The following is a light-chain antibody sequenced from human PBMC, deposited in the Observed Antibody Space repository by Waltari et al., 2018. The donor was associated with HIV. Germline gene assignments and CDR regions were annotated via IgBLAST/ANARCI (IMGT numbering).Light chain of an antibody. V-gene: IGKV1-39*01. Sequence: DIQMTQSPSSLSASVGDRVTITCRASQSISTYLNWYQHKPGQAPKLLLYAASSLQTGVPSRFSGSGSGTDFTLTITSLQPEDFATYYCRQCYSTLALTFGGGTKVDI. CDR2: AAS. CDR3: RQCYSTLALT. CDR1: QSISTY. J-gene: IGKJ4*01.